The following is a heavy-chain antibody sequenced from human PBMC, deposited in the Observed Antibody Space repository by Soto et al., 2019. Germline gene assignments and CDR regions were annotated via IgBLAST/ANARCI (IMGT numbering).Heavy chain of an antibody. CDR2: INHSGST. CDR3: ASYGPEKSFDY. J-gene: IGHJ4*02. Sequence: PSETLSLTCAVYGGSFSGYYWSWIRQPPGKGLEWIGEINHSGSTNYNPSLKSRVTISVDTSKNQFSLKLSSVTAADTAVYYCASYGPEKSFDYWGQGTLVTVSS. V-gene: IGHV4-34*01. D-gene: IGHD3-10*01. CDR1: GGSFSGYY.